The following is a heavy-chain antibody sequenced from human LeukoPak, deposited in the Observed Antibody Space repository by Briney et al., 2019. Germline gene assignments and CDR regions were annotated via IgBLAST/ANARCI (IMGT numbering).Heavy chain of an antibody. V-gene: IGHV3-23*01. Sequence: GGSLRLSCAASGFTFNSYGMSWVRRALGKGLEWVSGISGSGGTTYYADSVKGRFTMSRDNSKNTLHLQMNSLKAEDTAVYYCAKGSKNWYSGRLGEFDYWGQGTLVTVSS. CDR2: ISGSGGTT. D-gene: IGHD1-26*01. J-gene: IGHJ4*02. CDR1: GFTFNSYG. CDR3: AKGSKNWYSGRLGEFDY.